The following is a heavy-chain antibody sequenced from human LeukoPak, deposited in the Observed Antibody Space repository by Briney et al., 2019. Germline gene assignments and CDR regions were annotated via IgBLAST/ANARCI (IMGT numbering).Heavy chain of an antibody. D-gene: IGHD3-9*01. CDR3: ARIRCGHSGSVCYNH. V-gene: IGHV4-34*01. CDR2: ISHTEGT. J-gene: IGHJ1*01. Sequence: SETLSLTCTVSGDSISSDYWSWIRQSPGKGLEWIGEISHTEGTRYNPSLESRVTMSVGTSENQLSLKLIFVTAADTAVYYCARIRCGHSGSVCYNHWGLGTLVTVSS. CDR1: GDSISSDY.